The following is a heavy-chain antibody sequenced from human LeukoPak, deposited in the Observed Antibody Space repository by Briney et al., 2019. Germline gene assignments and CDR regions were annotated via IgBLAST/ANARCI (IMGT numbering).Heavy chain of an antibody. CDR3: ASALEFTDAFDI. CDR1: GYTFTSYD. V-gene: IGHV1-8*01. D-gene: IGHD3-10*01. CDR2: MNPNSGNT. J-gene: IGHJ3*02. Sequence: ASVKVSCKASGYTFTSYDINWVRQATGQGLEWMGWMNPNSGNTGYAQKFQGRVTMTRDTSTSTVYMELSSLRSEDTAVYYCASALEFTDAFDIWGQGTMVTVSS.